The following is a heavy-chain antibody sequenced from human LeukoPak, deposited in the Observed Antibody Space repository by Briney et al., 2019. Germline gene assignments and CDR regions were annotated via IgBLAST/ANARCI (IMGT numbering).Heavy chain of an antibody. Sequence: SVKVSCKASGGTFSSYAISWVRQAPGQGLEWMGGIIPIFGTANYAQKFQGRVTITADESTSTAYMELSSLRSEDTAVYDWASSPLGELSLFKYYFDYWGQGTLVTVSS. J-gene: IGHJ4*02. D-gene: IGHD3-16*02. CDR3: ASSPLGELSLFKYYFDY. CDR2: IIPIFGTA. CDR1: GGTFSSYA. V-gene: IGHV1-69*13.